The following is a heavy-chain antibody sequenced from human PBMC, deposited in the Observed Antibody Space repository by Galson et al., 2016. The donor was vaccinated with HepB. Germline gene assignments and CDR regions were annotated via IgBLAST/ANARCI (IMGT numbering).Heavy chain of an antibody. D-gene: IGHD4-17*01. Sequence: TLSLTCTVSGASISSGGYYWSWIRQHQGRGLEWIGYIYYSGSTYYHPSLKSRLTISLDTSKNQFSLKLSSVTAADTAVYYCARRLRGAVTIPPLDYWGQGTLVTVSS. J-gene: IGHJ4*02. V-gene: IGHV4-31*03. CDR2: IYYSGST. CDR3: ARRLRGAVTIPPLDY. CDR1: GASISSGGYY.